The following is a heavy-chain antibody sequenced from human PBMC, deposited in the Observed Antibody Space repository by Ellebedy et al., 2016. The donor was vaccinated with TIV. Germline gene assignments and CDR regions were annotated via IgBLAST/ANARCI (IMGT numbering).Heavy chain of an antibody. Sequence: GSLRLXXAVYGGSFSGYYWSWIRQPPGKGLEWIGEINHSGSTNYNPSLKSRVTISVDTSKNQFSLKLSSVTAADTAVYYCARGGKHIVVVTAISYKVYGMDVWGQGTTVTVSS. CDR2: INHSGST. J-gene: IGHJ6*02. D-gene: IGHD2-21*02. V-gene: IGHV4-34*01. CDR1: GGSFSGYY. CDR3: ARGGKHIVVVTAISYKVYGMDV.